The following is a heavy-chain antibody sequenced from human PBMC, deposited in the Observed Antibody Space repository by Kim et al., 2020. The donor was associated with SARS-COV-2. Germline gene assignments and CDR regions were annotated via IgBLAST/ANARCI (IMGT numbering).Heavy chain of an antibody. D-gene: IGHD3-10*01. V-gene: IGHV4-39*07. CDR3: ARVERIPWFGEFLNWFDP. J-gene: IGHJ5*02. Sequence: KSRVTISVDTSKNQFSLKLSSVTAADTAVYYCARVERIPWFGEFLNWFDPWGQGTLVTVSS.